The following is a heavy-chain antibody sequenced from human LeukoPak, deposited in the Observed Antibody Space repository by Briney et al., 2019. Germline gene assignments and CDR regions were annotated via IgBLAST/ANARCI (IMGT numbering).Heavy chain of an antibody. CDR2: ISWNRAII. V-gene: IGHV3-9*01. CDR1: ALSFDDYA. Sequence: GRSLRLSCVPSALSFDDYAMHWVRQVPGKGLEWVSGISWNRAIIGYADSVKGRFVISRDNAKNFLYLQMNSLRAEDTAVYYCARDLTGTLDYWGQGTLVTVSS. D-gene: IGHD1-20*01. J-gene: IGHJ4*02. CDR3: ARDLTGTLDY.